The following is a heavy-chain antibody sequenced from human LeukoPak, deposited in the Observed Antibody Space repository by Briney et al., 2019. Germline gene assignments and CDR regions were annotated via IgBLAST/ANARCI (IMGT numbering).Heavy chain of an antibody. J-gene: IGHJ4*02. CDR1: GYTFTSHY. CDR3: ARTQTYDYDSSGYDY. D-gene: IGHD3-22*01. CDR2: INPSRGST. V-gene: IGHV1-46*01. Sequence: ASVKVSCKASGYTFTSHYMHWVRQAPGQGLEWMGIINPSRGSTSYAQKFQGRVTMTSDTYKSTVYMELSRLRSEDTAVYYCARTQTYDYDSSGYDYWGQGTLVTVSS.